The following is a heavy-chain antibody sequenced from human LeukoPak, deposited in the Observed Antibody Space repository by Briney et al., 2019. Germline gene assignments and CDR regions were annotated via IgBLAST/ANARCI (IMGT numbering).Heavy chain of an antibody. CDR1: GGSISSYY. CDR2: IYTSGST. Sequence: SSETLSLTCTVSGGSISSYYWSWIRQPAGKGLEWIGRIYTSGSTNYNPSLKSRVTMSVDTPKNQFSLKLSSVTAADTAVYYCATTRDCGGDCYSDYYYYMDVWGKGTTVTVSS. V-gene: IGHV4-4*07. D-gene: IGHD2-21*01. CDR3: ATTRDCGGDCYSDYYYYMDV. J-gene: IGHJ6*03.